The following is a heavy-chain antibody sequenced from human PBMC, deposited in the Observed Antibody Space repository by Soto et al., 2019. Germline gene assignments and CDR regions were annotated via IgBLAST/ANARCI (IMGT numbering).Heavy chain of an antibody. CDR3: AKGVVPAAIRGYYYYGMDV. CDR1: GFTFSSYA. Sequence: PGGSLRLSCAASGFTFSSYAMSWVRQAPGKGLEWVSAISGSGGSTYYADSVKGRFTISRDNSKNTLYLQMNSLRAEDTAVYYCAKGVVPAAIRGYYYYGMDVWGQGTTVTVSS. V-gene: IGHV3-23*01. D-gene: IGHD2-2*02. J-gene: IGHJ6*02. CDR2: ISGSGGST.